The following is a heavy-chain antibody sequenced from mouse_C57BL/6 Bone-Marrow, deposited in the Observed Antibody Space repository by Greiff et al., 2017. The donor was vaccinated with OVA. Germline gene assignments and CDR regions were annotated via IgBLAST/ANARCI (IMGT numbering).Heavy chain of an antibody. V-gene: IGHV5-12*01. Sequence: EVKLVESGAGLVQPGGSLTLSCAASGYTFSDYYMYWVSRTPEKSLEWVVYISTDGGSTYYHQTVKGRFTISRDNAKNTLYQQRSRLKSEDTARDYCARQRDGYFYSMDYWGKGTSVTVSS. CDR3: ARQRDGYFYSMDY. J-gene: IGHJ4*01. CDR1: GYTFSDYY. CDR2: ISTDGGST. D-gene: IGHD2-3*01.